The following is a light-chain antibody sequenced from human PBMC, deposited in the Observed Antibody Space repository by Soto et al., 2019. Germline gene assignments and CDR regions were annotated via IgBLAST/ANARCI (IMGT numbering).Light chain of an antibody. Sequence: EILLTQSPGTLSLSPGERATLSCRTSQSVGSTYLAWYQQKPGQAPRLLIYEASRRATGVPDRFRGSGSGTEFSLTISRLEPEDVAVYYCQQFGNSPRYTFGQGTKVDIK. CDR2: EAS. CDR1: QSVGSTY. CDR3: QQFGNSPRYT. V-gene: IGKV3-20*01. J-gene: IGKJ2*01.